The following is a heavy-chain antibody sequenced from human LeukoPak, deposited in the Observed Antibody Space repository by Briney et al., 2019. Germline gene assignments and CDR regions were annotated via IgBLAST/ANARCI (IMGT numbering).Heavy chain of an antibody. D-gene: IGHD5-12*01. Sequence: ASVKVSCKASGYTFTAYYMHWVRQAPGQGLEWMGWISAYNGNTNYAQKLQGRVTMTTDTSTSTAYMELRSLRSDDTAVYYCARGGYIVATADAPHRPEDDAFDIWGQGTMVTVSS. V-gene: IGHV1-18*04. CDR3: ARGGYIVATADAPHRPEDDAFDI. CDR2: ISAYNGNT. CDR1: GYTFTAYY. J-gene: IGHJ3*02.